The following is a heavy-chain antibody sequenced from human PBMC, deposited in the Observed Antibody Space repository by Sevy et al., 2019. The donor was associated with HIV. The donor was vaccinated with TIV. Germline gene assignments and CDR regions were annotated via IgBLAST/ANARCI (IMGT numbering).Heavy chain of an antibody. CDR1: GFTFSSYA. CDR2: INSGNSYI. V-gene: IGHV3-21*01. CDR3: ARDKTILEGRYGMDV. D-gene: IGHD3-3*01. Sequence: GGSLRLSCAASGFTFSSYAMHWVRQAPGKGLQWVSSINSGNSYIFYTDSVKGRFTISRDNAKNSLYLQMNSLRAEDTAVYFCARDKTILEGRYGMDVWGQGTTVTVSS. J-gene: IGHJ6*02.